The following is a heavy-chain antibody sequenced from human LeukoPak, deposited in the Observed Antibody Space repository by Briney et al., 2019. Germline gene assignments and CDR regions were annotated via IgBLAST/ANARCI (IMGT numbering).Heavy chain of an antibody. Sequence: ASVKVSCKASGYTFTSYYMLWVRQAPGQGLEWMGIINPSGGSTSYAQKFQGRVTMTRDTSTSTVYMELSSLRSEDTAVYYCASGSGSYPSYYWGQGTLVTVSS. CDR3: ASGSGSYPSYY. D-gene: IGHD3-10*01. J-gene: IGHJ4*02. CDR1: GYTFTSYY. CDR2: INPSGGST. V-gene: IGHV1-46*01.